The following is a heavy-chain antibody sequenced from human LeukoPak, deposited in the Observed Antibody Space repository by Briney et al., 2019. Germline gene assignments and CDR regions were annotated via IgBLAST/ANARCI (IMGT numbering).Heavy chain of an antibody. CDR3: ASSSYDTKGYYYVDH. CDR2: IYPGDSDT. Sequence: GASLKISCQASGYTFTSYWIGWVRQMPGKGLEWVGIIYPGDSDTRYSPSFQGQVTISADKSLSTAYLQWSSLKASDTDMYYCASSSYDTKGYYYVDHWGQGTLVTVSS. D-gene: IGHD3-22*01. J-gene: IGHJ4*02. CDR1: GYTFTSYW. V-gene: IGHV5-51*01.